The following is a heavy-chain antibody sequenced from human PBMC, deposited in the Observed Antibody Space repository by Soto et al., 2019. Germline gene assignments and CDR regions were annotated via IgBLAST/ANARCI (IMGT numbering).Heavy chain of an antibody. J-gene: IGHJ6*02. D-gene: IGHD2-8*01. CDR3: ARELYCNDGVCSDYYPMDV. Sequence: GASVKVSCKASGGTFSSYAFSWVRQAPGQGLEWMGGIIPIFGTPNYAQKFQGRVTITADESTSTAYMELSSLRSEDTAVYYCARELYCNDGVCSDYYPMDVWGQGTTVTVS. V-gene: IGHV1-69*13. CDR2: IIPIFGTP. CDR1: GGTFSSYA.